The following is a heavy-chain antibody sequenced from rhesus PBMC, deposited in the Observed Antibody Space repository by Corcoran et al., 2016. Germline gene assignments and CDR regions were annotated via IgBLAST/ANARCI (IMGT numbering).Heavy chain of an antibody. CDR1: GGSISSSY. CDR3: ARLEFWSDYYGFDY. V-gene: IGHV4-169*01. Sequence: QLQLQESAPGLVKPSETLSVTCAVSGGSISSSYWSWIRQAPGKGLVWIGYIYGSGIRTHYNPSLKSRVTLSVDTSKNQLSLKLSSVTAADTAVYYCARLEFWSDYYGFDYWGQGVLVTVSS. D-gene: IGHD3-22*01. CDR2: IYGSGIRT. J-gene: IGHJ4*01.